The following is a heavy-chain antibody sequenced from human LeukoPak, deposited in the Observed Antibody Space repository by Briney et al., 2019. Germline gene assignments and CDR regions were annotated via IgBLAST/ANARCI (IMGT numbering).Heavy chain of an antibody. CDR1: GFTFNTYN. Sequence: PGGSLRLSCVASGFTFNTYNMNWVRQAPGKGLEWVSSITSSSSYIYYADSVKGRFTISRDNAKSSLYLQMNGLRDEDTAVYYCARDPYSGNYGDYYYYYMDVWGKGTTVTISS. D-gene: IGHD1-26*01. V-gene: IGHV3-21*01. CDR3: ARDPYSGNYGDYYYYYMDV. CDR2: ITSSSSYI. J-gene: IGHJ6*03.